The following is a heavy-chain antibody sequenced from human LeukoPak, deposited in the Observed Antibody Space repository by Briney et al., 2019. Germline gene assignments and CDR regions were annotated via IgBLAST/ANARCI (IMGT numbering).Heavy chain of an antibody. V-gene: IGHV4-59*12. CDR2: IYYSGST. J-gene: IGHJ4*02. CDR1: GGSISSYY. Sequence: SETLSLTCTVSGGSISSYYWSWIRQPTGKGLEWIGYIYYSGSTNYNPSLKSRVTISVDTSKNQFSLKMSSVTAADTAVYYCASQYCSGGTCHADFWGQGTLVTVSS. CDR3: ASQYCSGGTCHADF. D-gene: IGHD2-15*01.